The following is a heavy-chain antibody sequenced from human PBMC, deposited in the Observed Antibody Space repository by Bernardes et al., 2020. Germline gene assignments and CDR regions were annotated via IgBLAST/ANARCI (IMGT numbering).Heavy chain of an antibody. CDR3: AYLYGSGIFRFDP. D-gene: IGHD3-10*01. J-gene: IGHJ5*02. Sequence: GGSLRLSCAASGFTFSSYGMHWVRQAPGKGLEWVAVISYDGSNKYYVDSVKGRFTISRDNSKNTLYLQMNSLRAEDTAVYYCAYLYGSGIFRFDPWGQGTLVTVSS. CDR2: ISYDGSNK. CDR1: GFTFSSYG. V-gene: IGHV3-30*03.